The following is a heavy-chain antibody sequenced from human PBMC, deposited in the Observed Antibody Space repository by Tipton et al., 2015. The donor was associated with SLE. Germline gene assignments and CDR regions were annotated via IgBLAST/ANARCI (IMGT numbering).Heavy chain of an antibody. CDR2: FYYRWST. V-gene: IGHV4-59*01. D-gene: IGHD3-3*01. Sequence: TLSLTCAVSGGSIPTYYWCWIRQSPGKGLGWIGYFYYRWSTKYNPPLKRRVTMSVDTSKNHFSVKLRSVTAAVTAIYYCARFWGGYSSSYFDLLGRGTLVTVSS. J-gene: IGHJ2*01. CDR3: ARFWGGYSSSYFDL. CDR1: GGSIPTYY.